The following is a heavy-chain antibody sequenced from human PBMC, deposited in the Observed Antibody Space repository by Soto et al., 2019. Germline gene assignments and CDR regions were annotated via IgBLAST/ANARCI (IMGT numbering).Heavy chain of an antibody. CDR1: GGTFSSYA. CDR3: ARDSLGSSSPYYYYGMDV. Sequence: ASVKVSCKASGGTFSSYAISWVRQAPGQGLEWMGGIIPIFGTANYAQKFQGRVTITADESTSTAYMELSSLRSEDTAVYYCARDSLGSSSPYYYYGMDVWGQGTTITVSS. CDR2: IIPIFGTA. V-gene: IGHV1-69*13. J-gene: IGHJ6*02. D-gene: IGHD6-6*01.